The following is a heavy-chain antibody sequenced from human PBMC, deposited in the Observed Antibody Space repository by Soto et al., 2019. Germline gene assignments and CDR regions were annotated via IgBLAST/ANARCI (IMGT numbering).Heavy chain of an antibody. CDR2: INPNSGGT. CDR3: ARNSGHQRALDY. CDR1: GYTFTGYY. D-gene: IGHD6-19*01. J-gene: IGHJ4*02. Sequence: ASVKGSCKASGYTFTGYYMHWVRQAPGQGLEWMGWINPNSGGTNYAQKFQGRVTMTRDTSISTAYMELSRLRSDDTAVYYCARNSGHQRALDYWGQGTLVTVPS. V-gene: IGHV1-2*02.